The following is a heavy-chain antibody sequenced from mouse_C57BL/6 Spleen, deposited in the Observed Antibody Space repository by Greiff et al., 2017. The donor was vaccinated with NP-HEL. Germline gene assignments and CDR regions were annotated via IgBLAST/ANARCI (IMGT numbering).Heavy chain of an antibody. V-gene: IGHV1-52*01. D-gene: IGHD1-1*01. J-gene: IGHJ4*01. CDR3: ARWGSSLYAMDY. Sequence: VQLQQPGAELLRPGSSVKLSCKASGYTFTSYWMHWVKQRPIQGLEWIGNIDPSDSETHYNQKFKDKATLTVDKSSSTAYMQLSSLTSEDSAVYYCARWGSSLYAMDYWGQGTSVTVSS. CDR1: GYTFTSYW. CDR2: IDPSDSET.